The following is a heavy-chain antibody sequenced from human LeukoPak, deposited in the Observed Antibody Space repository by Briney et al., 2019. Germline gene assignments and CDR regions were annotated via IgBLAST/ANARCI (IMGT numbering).Heavy chain of an antibody. CDR2: INHSGST. Sequence: SETLSLTCAVYGGSFSGYYWSWIRQPPGKGLEWIGEINHSGSTNYNPSLKSRVTISVDTSKNQFSLKLSSVTAADTAVYYCARDPYYYYGMDVWGQGTTVTVS. CDR3: ARDPYYYYGMDV. J-gene: IGHJ6*02. CDR1: GGSFSGYY. V-gene: IGHV4-34*01.